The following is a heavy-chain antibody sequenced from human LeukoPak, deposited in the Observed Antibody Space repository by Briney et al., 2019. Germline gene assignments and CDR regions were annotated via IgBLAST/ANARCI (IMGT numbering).Heavy chain of an antibody. CDR1: GFTFSSYS. J-gene: IGHJ5*02. CDR3: ASAHYYDSSGYYLNWFDP. CDR2: ISSSSSYI. V-gene: IGHV3-21*01. D-gene: IGHD3-22*01. Sequence: GGSLRLSCAASGFTFSSYSMNWVRQAPGKGLEWVSSISSSSSYIYYADSVKGRFTICRDNAKNSLYLQMNSLRAEDTAVYYCASAHYYDSSGYYLNWFDPWGQGTLVTVSS.